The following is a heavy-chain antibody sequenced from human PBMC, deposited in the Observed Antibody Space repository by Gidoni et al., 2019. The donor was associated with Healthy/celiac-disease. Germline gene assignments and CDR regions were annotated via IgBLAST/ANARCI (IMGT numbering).Heavy chain of an antibody. Sequence: QVQLQESGPGLVKPSETLSLTCTVSGGSISNHYWSWIRQPPGKELEWIGYIYYSGSTSYNPSLKSRVTISVDTSKNQFSLKLSSVTAADTAVYYCARGGWRNYFGYWGQGTLVTVSS. CDR1: GGSISNHY. D-gene: IGHD2-15*01. V-gene: IGHV4-59*11. J-gene: IGHJ4*02. CDR3: ARGGWRNYFGY. CDR2: IYYSGST.